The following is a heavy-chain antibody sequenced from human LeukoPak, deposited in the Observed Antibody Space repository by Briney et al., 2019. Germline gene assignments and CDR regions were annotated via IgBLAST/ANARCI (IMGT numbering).Heavy chain of an antibody. CDR2: IRASGGST. Sequence: GGSLRLSCAASGFTFSNHALSWVRQAPGKGLEWVSNIRASGGSTYYADSVKGRFTISRDNSKNTLYLQMNSLRAEDTAVYYCAKNRGDYDPEYFQHWGQGTLVTVSS. CDR3: AKNRGDYDPEYFQH. V-gene: IGHV3-23*01. CDR1: GFTFSNHA. D-gene: IGHD4-17*01. J-gene: IGHJ1*01.